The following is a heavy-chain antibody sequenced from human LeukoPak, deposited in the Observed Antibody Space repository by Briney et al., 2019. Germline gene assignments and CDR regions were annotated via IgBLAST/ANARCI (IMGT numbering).Heavy chain of an antibody. J-gene: IGHJ6*02. V-gene: IGHV1-3*01. D-gene: IGHD4-17*01. CDR1: GYTFTSYA. Sequence: ASVNVSCKASGYTFTSYAMHWVRQDPGQRLEWMGWINAGNGNTKHSQKFQGRVTITRDTSASTAYMELSSLRSEDTAVYYCARTYGDSETALDYYYYGMDVWGQGTTVTVSS. CDR3: ARTYGDSETALDYYYYGMDV. CDR2: INAGNGNT.